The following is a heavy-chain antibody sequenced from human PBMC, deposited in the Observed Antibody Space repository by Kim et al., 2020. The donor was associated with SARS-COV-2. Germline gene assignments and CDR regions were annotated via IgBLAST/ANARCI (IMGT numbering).Heavy chain of an antibody. V-gene: IGHV1-24*01. Sequence: ASVKVSCKVSGYTLTELSMHWVRQAPGKGLEWMGGFDPEDGETIYAQKFQGRVTMTEETSTDTAYMELSSLRSEDTAVYYCATAAVAGTLSWFDPWGQGTLVTVSS. J-gene: IGHJ5*02. D-gene: IGHD6-19*01. CDR3: ATAAVAGTLSWFDP. CDR2: FDPEDGET. CDR1: GYTLTELS.